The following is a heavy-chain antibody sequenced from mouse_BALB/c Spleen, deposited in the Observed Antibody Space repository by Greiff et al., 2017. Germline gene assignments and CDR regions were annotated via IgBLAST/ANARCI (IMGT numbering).Heavy chain of an antibody. CDR3: ARVGYYDY. CDR2: ISSGGST. CDR1: GFTFSSYA. V-gene: IGHV5-6-5*01. J-gene: IGHJ2*01. Sequence: EVQLVESGGGLVKPGGSLKLSCAASGFTFSSYAMSWVRQTPEKRLEWVASISSGGSTYYPDSVKGRFTISRDNARNILYLQMSSLRSEDTAMYYCARVGYYDYWGQGTTLTVSS. D-gene: IGHD2-3*01.